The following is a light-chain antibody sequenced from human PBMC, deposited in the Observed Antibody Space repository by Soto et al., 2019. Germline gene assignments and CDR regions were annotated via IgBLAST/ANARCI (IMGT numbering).Light chain of an antibody. CDR1: SSNIGRNS. Sequence: QAVLTQPPSASGTPGQRVTISCSGSSSNIGRNSVNWYQQVPGTAPKPLIYSTNQRPSGVPDRFSGSKSDTSASRAISGLQSEDEADYYCAAWDDSLNGEVVFGGGTKLTVL. V-gene: IGLV1-44*01. J-gene: IGLJ2*01. CDR3: AAWDDSLNGEVV. CDR2: STN.